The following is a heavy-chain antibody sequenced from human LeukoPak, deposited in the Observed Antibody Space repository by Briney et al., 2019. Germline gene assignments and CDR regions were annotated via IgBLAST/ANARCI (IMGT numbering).Heavy chain of an antibody. Sequence: ASVKVSCKASGYTFTSYGISWVRQAPGQGLEWMGWISAYNGNTNYAQKLQGRVTMTTDTSTSTAYMELRSLRSDDTAVYYCARDYSSSWSDSEEQNWFAPWGQGTLVTVSS. D-gene: IGHD6-13*01. CDR1: GYTFTSYG. CDR3: ARDYSSSWSDSEEQNWFAP. CDR2: ISAYNGNT. J-gene: IGHJ5*02. V-gene: IGHV1-18*01.